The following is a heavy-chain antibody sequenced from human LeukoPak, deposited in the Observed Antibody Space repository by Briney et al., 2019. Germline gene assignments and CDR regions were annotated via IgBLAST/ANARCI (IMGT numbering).Heavy chain of an antibody. Sequence: GGSLRLSCAASGITFTNAWMTWVRRAPGKGLEWVGRVLSKTDGGTANYAAPVKGRFTISRDDSKDTVYLQMNSLKTEDTAMYYCATVRGGNTRDFDYWGQGTLVTVSS. J-gene: IGHJ4*02. D-gene: IGHD4-23*01. CDR3: ATVRGGNTRDFDY. V-gene: IGHV3-15*01. CDR2: VLSKTDGGTA. CDR1: GITFTNAW.